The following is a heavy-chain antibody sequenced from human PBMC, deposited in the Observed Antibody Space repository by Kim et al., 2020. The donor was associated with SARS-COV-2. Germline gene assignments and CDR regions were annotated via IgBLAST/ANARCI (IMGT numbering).Heavy chain of an antibody. D-gene: IGHD3-10*01. CDR3: AKSRSGDYYFDY. CDR1: GFTFSSYG. V-gene: IGHV3-30*18. Sequence: GGSLRLSCAASGFTFSSYGMHWVRQAPGKGLEWVAVISYDGSNKYYADSVKGRFTISRDNSKNTLYLQMNSLRAEDTAVYYCAKSRSGDYYFDYWGQGTLVTVSS. J-gene: IGHJ4*02. CDR2: ISYDGSNK.